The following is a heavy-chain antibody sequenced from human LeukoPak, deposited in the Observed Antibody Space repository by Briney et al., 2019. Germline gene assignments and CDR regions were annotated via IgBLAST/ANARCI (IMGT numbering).Heavy chain of an antibody. V-gene: IGHV4-61*01. Sequence: TSETLSLTCTVSGGSISSGSYYWSWIRQPPGKGLEWIGYIYYSGSTNYNPSLKSRVTISVDTSKNQFSLKLSSVTAADTAVYYCARSAASLDYKDPTRYYYYYMDVWGKGTTVTVSS. CDR3: ARSAASLDYKDPTRYYYYYMDV. CDR1: GGSISSGSYY. CDR2: IYYSGST. D-gene: IGHD4-11*01. J-gene: IGHJ6*03.